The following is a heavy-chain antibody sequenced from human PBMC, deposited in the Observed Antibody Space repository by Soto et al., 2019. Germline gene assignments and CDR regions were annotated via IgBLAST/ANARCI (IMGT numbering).Heavy chain of an antibody. V-gene: IGHV3-74*01. CDR3: ARGDRGAFDL. J-gene: IGHJ3*01. CDR2: IDADDSSA. Sequence: PWGALRLSCVVSGFTFSTSWMPWVRQAPGKGLVWVSRIDADDSSATYADSVKGRFTISRDNAKNTLYLQMNSLRAEDTAVYYCARGDRGAFDLWGQGTMVTVSS. CDR1: GFTFSTSW. D-gene: IGHD2-21*02.